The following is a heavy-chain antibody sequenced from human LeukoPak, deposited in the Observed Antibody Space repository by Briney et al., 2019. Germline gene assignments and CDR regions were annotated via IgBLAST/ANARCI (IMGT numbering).Heavy chain of an antibody. CDR2: IWYDGSNK. CDR3: ARGDYYDSSGYYFPDAFDI. V-gene: IGHV3-33*01. Sequence: GGSLRLSCAASGFTFNSYGMHWVRQAPGKGLEWVSVIWYDGSNKYYVDSVQGRFTISRDNSKNTLYLQMSSPRAEDTAVYYCARGDYYDSSGYYFPDAFDIWGQGTMVTVSS. CDR1: GFTFNSYG. D-gene: IGHD3-22*01. J-gene: IGHJ3*02.